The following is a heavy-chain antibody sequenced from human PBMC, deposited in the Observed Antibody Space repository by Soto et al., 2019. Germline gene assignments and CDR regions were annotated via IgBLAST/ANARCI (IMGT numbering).Heavy chain of an antibody. CDR3: ARDQYYGFHN. Sequence: EVQLVESGGGLVQPGGSLRLSCAASGLPFAYWVHWVRQAPGKGLEWVSHINRDGITTTYADSVKGRFSISRDNAKNTAYLQMNNLRVEDTAVYYCARDQYYGFHNWGQGTLVTVSS. J-gene: IGHJ1*01. V-gene: IGHV3-74*01. D-gene: IGHD3-10*01. CDR1: GLPFAYW. CDR2: INRDGITT.